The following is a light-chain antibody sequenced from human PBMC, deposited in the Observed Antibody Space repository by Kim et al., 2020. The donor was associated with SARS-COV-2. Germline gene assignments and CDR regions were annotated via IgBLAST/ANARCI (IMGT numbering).Light chain of an antibody. CDR2: NDS. CDR1: VLAKQY. Sequence: SPGQTARITCSGDVLAKQYAYWFQQKPGQAPLLVIYNDSERPSGIHERFSGSSSGTTVTLTISGVQAEDEAAYYCQSADSIGTYWVFGGGTQLTVL. J-gene: IGLJ3*02. CDR3: QSADSIGTYWV. V-gene: IGLV3-25*03.